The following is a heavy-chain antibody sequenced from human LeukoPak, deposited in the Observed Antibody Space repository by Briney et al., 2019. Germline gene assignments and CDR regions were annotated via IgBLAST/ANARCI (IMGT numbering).Heavy chain of an antibody. D-gene: IGHD1-1*01. Sequence: GGSLRLSCAASGFTFSSYGMHWVRQAPSKGLEWVAVIWYDGSSKYYADSVKGRFTISRDNSKNTLYLQMNSLRAEDTAVYYCARDQTGTSFDYWGQGTLVTVSS. CDR3: ARDQTGTSFDY. V-gene: IGHV3-33*01. CDR1: GFTFSSYG. J-gene: IGHJ4*02. CDR2: IWYDGSSK.